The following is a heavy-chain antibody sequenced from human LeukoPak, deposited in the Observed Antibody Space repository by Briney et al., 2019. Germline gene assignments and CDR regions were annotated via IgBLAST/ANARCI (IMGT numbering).Heavy chain of an antibody. CDR1: GGSFSGYY. Sequence: SETLSLTCAVYGGSFSGYYWSWIRQPPGKGLEWIGEINHSGSTNYNPSLKSRVTISVDTSKNQFSLKLSSVTAADTAVYYCARRPGRFDYWGQGTLVTVSS. CDR2: INHSGST. D-gene: IGHD2-8*02. V-gene: IGHV4-34*01. CDR3: ARRPGRFDY. J-gene: IGHJ4*02.